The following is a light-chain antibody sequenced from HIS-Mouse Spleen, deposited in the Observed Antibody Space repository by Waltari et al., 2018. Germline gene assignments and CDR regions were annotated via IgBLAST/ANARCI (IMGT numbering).Light chain of an antibody. Sequence: SYELTQPPSVSVSPGQTARITCSGDAFPKKYTYWYQQKSGQAPVLVIYEDRKRPSGIPGRFSGTSLGTMATLTIRGGQVEDEADYYCYSTDSSGNHRVFGGGTKLTVL. V-gene: IGLV3-10*01. J-gene: IGLJ2*01. CDR1: AFPKKY. CDR3: YSTDSSGNHRV. CDR2: EDR.